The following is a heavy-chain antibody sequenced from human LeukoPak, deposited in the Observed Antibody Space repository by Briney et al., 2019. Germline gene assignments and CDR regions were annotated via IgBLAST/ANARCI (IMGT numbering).Heavy chain of an antibody. Sequence: GGSLRLSCAASGSTFSGYWMHWVRQAPGKGLAWVSVIRSDGSITTYADSVKGRFTISRDTAKNTLYLQMNSLRAEDTAVYYCAKLRITMVRGAFDYWGQGTLVTVSS. CDR1: GSTFSGYW. CDR3: AKLRITMVRGAFDY. V-gene: IGHV3-74*01. CDR2: IRSDGSIT. D-gene: IGHD3-10*01. J-gene: IGHJ4*02.